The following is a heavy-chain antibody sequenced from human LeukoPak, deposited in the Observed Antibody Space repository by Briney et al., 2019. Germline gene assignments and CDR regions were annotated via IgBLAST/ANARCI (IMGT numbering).Heavy chain of an antibody. CDR1: GFTFSSYG. CDR3: ARARGTYGGYFDF. Sequence: PGGSLRLSCAASGFTFSSYGMRWVRQAPGKGLEWVAVIWYDGSNKYYTDSVKGRFTISRDNSKNTLYLQMDSLRAEDTAVYYCARARGTYGGYFDFWGRGTLVTVSS. J-gene: IGHJ4*02. V-gene: IGHV3-33*01. D-gene: IGHD3-16*01. CDR2: IWYDGSNK.